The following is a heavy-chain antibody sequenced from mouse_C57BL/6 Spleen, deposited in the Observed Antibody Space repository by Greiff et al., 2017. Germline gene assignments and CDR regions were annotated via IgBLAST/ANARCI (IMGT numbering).Heavy chain of an antibody. CDR3: ARGGYYGNYGPDYYAMDY. D-gene: IGHD2-1*01. CDR1: GYSITSDY. Sequence: EVKLMESGPGLAKPSQTLSLTCSVTGYSITSDYWNWIRKFPGNKLEYMGYISYSGSTYYNPSLKSRISITRDTSKNQYYLQLNSVTTEDTATYYCARGGYYGNYGPDYYAMDYWGQGTSVTVSS. CDR2: ISYSGST. V-gene: IGHV3-8*01. J-gene: IGHJ4*01.